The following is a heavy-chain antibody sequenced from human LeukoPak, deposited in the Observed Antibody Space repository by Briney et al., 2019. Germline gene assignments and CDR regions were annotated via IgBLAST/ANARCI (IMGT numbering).Heavy chain of an antibody. J-gene: IGHJ3*02. V-gene: IGHV3-74*01. D-gene: IGHD1-26*01. CDR3: ARSPYSGGSFDI. CDR1: GFTFSSYW. CDR2: IKSDGSST. Sequence: GGSLRLSCAASGFTFSSYWMHWVRQAPGKGLVWVSRIKSDGSSTSYADSVKGRFTISRDNAKNTLYLQMNSLRAEDTAVYYCARSPYSGGSFDIWGRGTMVTVSS.